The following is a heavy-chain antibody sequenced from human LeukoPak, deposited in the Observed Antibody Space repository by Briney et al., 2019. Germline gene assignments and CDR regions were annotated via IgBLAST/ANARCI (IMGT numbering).Heavy chain of an antibody. J-gene: IGHJ4*02. D-gene: IGHD3-16*01. V-gene: IGHV3-30*02. CDR3: AKDSLADIDY. CDR1: GFIFSTYG. CDR2: IRHDGSIK. Sequence: PGGSLRLSCAASGFIFSTYGMYWVGQAPGKGLEWVAFIRHDGSIKNYADSVKGRSTISRDNSKNTLYLQMNSLRAEDTAVYYCAKDSLADIDYWGQGTLVTVSS.